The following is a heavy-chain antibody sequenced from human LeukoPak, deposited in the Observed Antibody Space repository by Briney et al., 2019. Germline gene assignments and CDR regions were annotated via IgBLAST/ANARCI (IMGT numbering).Heavy chain of an antibody. J-gene: IGHJ5*02. Sequence: PSETLSLTCTVSGGSISPFYWSWIRQPPGKGLEWIGLISKSASAKYNPSLESRVTISMDTSKNQFSLRLSSVTAADTAVYYCARSHSSGWSKFDHWGQGTLVTISS. V-gene: IGHV4-59*01. CDR3: ARSHSSGWSKFDH. CDR2: ISKSASA. CDR1: GGSISPFY. D-gene: IGHD6-19*01.